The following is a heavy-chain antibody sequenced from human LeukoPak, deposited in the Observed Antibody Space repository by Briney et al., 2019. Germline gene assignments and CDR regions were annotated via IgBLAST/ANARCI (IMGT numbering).Heavy chain of an antibody. Sequence: PGESLRLSCAASGFTFSSSAMSWVRQAPGKGLEWVPNISGSGSGGSTYYADSVKGRFTISRDNSKNTLYLQMNSLRAEDTAVYYCAKSGYNRFDYWGQGTLVTVSS. J-gene: IGHJ4*02. D-gene: IGHD5-24*01. CDR1: GFTFSSSA. CDR2: ISGSGSGGST. V-gene: IGHV3-23*01. CDR3: AKSGYNRFDY.